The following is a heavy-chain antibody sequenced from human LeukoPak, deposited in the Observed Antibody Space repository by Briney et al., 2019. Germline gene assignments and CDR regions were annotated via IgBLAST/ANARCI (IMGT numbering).Heavy chain of an antibody. Sequence: GESLKISCKGSGYSFTSYWISWVRQLPGKGLEWMGRIDPSDSYTNYSPSFQGHVTISADKSISTAYLQWSSLKASDTAMYYCARVGYGSVGFDPWGQGTLVTVSS. V-gene: IGHV5-10-1*01. J-gene: IGHJ5*02. D-gene: IGHD5-12*01. CDR1: GYSFTSYW. CDR2: IDPSDSYT. CDR3: ARVGYGSVGFDP.